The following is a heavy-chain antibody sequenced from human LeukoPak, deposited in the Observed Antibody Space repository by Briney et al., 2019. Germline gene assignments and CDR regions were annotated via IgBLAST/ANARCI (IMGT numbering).Heavy chain of an antibody. V-gene: IGHV3-53*01. D-gene: IGHD3-10*01. CDR3: ASGGTGARKYYSDPFHY. CDR2: MYSAGST. J-gene: IGHJ4*02. Sequence: GGSLRLSCAASGCIVSSNYMSWVRQAPGKGLEWVSIMYSAGSTYYTDSVRGRFTISRDSSKNTVSLQMNSLRVEDTAVYYCASGGTGARKYYSDPFHYWGQGTLVTVSS. CDR1: GCIVSSNY.